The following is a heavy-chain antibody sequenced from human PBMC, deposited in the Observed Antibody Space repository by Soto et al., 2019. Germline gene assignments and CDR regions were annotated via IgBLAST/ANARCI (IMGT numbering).Heavy chain of an antibody. D-gene: IGHD6-6*01. Sequence: ASVKVSCKASGYTFTTYYMYWVRQAPGQGLEWMGIINPSGGSTSFAQKFQGRVTMTRDTSTSTVYMELISLTSEDTAVYYCARDVGMASRPYLDYWGQGXLVTVSS. CDR2: INPSGGST. J-gene: IGHJ4*02. CDR1: GYTFTTYY. V-gene: IGHV1-46*01. CDR3: ARDVGMASRPYLDY.